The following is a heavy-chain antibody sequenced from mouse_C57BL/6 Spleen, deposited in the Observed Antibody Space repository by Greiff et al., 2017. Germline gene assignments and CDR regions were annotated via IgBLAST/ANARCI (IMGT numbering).Heavy chain of an antibody. CDR2: IYPRSGNT. J-gene: IGHJ2*01. CDR1: GYTFTSYG. D-gene: IGHD2-3*01. Sequence: VKLVESGAELARPGASVKLSCKASGYTFTSYGISWVKQRTGQGLEWIGEIYPRSGNTYYNEKFKGKATLTADKSSSTAYMELRSLTSEDSAVYFCAGGDGCYDYWGQGTTLTVSS. V-gene: IGHV1-81*01. CDR3: AGGDGCYDY.